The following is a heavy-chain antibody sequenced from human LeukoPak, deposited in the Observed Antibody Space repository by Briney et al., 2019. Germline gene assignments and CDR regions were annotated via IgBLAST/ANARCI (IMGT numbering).Heavy chain of an antibody. V-gene: IGHV1-2*02. CDR1: GYTFTGYY. Sequence: ASVKVSCKASGYTFTGYYMHWVRQAPGQGLEWMGWINPNSGGTNYAQKFQGRVTMTRDTSISTAYMELSSLRSDDTAVYYCARDIIVGATGASFADWFDPWGQGTLVTVSS. D-gene: IGHD1-26*01. CDR3: ARDIIVGATGASFADWFDP. J-gene: IGHJ5*02. CDR2: INPNSGGT.